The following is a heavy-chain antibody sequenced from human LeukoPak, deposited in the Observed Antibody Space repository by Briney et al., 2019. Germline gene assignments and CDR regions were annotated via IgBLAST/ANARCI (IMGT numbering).Heavy chain of an antibody. J-gene: IGHJ4*02. CDR3: AKGGDGYNYGSYFDY. D-gene: IGHD5-24*01. CDR1: GFTFSSYS. V-gene: IGHV3-48*01. Sequence: GGSLRLSCAASGFTFSSYSMNWVRQAPGKGLEWVSYISSSSSTIYYADSVKGRFTISRDNAKNSLYLQMNSLRAEDTAVYYCAKGGDGYNYGSYFDYWGQGTLVTVSS. CDR2: ISSSSSTI.